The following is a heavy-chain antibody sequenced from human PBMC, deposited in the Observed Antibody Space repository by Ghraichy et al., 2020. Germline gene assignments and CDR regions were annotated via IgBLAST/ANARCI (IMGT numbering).Heavy chain of an antibody. CDR1: GGSISSYY. CDR3: ARNRNTKLLPHSNGLGGYFDY. V-gene: IGHV4-4*09. CDR2: IYTSGST. J-gene: IGHJ4*02. Sequence: SETLSLTCTVSGGSISSYYWSWIRQPPGKGLEWIGYIYTSGSTNYNPSLKSRVTISVDTSKNQFSLKLSSVTAADTAVYYCARNRNTKLLPHSNGLGGYFDYWGQGTLVTVSS. D-gene: IGHD3-22*01.